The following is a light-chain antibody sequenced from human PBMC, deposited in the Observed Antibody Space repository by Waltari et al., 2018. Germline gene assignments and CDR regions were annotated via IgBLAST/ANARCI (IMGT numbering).Light chain of an antibody. CDR1: SSNLGSNF. V-gene: IGLV1-47*01. CDR2: KNN. CDR3: TAWDDSLTGVL. J-gene: IGLJ2*01. Sequence: QAVLTQPPSASGTPGQRVSISCSGGSSNLGSNFVYWYQQLPGMAPKLLIYKNNNRPSGVPDRFSGSKSGTSASLVISGLRSEDEAHYYCTAWDDSLTGVLFGEGTKLTV.